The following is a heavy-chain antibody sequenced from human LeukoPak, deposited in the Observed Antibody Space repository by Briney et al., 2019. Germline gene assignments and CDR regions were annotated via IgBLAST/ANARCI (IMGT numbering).Heavy chain of an antibody. V-gene: IGHV1-2*02. J-gene: IGHJ3*02. CDR2: INPNSGGT. CDR1: GYTFTGYY. D-gene: IGHD3-3*01. CDR3: ARLFEDFWSGYSNRANAFDI. Sequence: GASVKVSCKASGYTFTGYYMHWVRQAPGQGLEWMEWINPNSGGTNYAQKFQGRVTMTRDTSISTAYMELSRLRSDDTAVYYCARLFEDFWSGYSNRANAFDIWGQGTMVTVSS.